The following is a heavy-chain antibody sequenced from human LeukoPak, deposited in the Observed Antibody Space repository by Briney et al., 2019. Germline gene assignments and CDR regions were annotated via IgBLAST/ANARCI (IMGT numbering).Heavy chain of an antibody. CDR3: ARVGIGGSSTGSPSRHFDY. V-gene: IGHV1-2*02. CDR2: INPNSGGT. J-gene: IGHJ4*02. CDR1: GYTFTGYY. D-gene: IGHD2-2*01. Sequence: SVKVSCKASGYTFTGYYMHWVRQAPGQGLEWMGWINPNSGGTNYAQKFQGRVTMTRDTSISTAYMELSRLRSDDTAVYYCARVGIGGSSTGSPSRHFDYWGQGTLVTVSS.